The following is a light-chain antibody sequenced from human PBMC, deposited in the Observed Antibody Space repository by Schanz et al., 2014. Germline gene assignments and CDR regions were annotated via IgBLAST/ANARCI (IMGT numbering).Light chain of an antibody. CDR2: EVS. J-gene: IGLJ3*02. V-gene: IGLV2-8*01. CDR1: SSDVGGYNF. CDR3: CSYVGSFTWV. Sequence: QSALTQPPSASGSPGQSVTISCTGTSSDVGGYNFVSWYQQHPGKAPKLMIYEVSNRPSGVPDRFSGSKSGNTASLTVSGLQAEDEADYYCCSYVGSFTWVFGGGTKLTVL.